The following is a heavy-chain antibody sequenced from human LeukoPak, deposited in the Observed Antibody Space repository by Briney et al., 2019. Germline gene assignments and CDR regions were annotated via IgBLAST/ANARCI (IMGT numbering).Heavy chain of an antibody. CDR1: GFSVNYNY. V-gene: IGHV3-53*01. D-gene: IGHD1-26*01. CDR2: MHTDGSS. Sequence: GSLRLSCTASGFSVNYNYMSWVRQAPGKGLEWVSVMHTDGSSYYADSVKGRFTISRDNSKNTVYLQMNSLRAEDTAIYYCATDGSQLDYWGQGTLVTVSS. CDR3: ATDGSQLDY. J-gene: IGHJ4*02.